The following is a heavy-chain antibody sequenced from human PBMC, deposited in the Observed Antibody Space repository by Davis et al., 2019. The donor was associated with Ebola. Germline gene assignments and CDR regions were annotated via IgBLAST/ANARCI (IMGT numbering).Heavy chain of an antibody. CDR1: GYTFTSYG. CDR3: ARTTPRHYYFYGLDV. J-gene: IGHJ6*04. D-gene: IGHD6-6*01. V-gene: IGHV1-18*01. Sequence: AASVKVSCKASGYTFTSYGISWVRQAPGQGLEWMGWISAYNGNTNYAQKFQGRITIIADESTSTAYVELSSLKSEDTAVYYCARTTPRHYYFYGLDVWGKGTTVTVSS. CDR2: ISAYNGNT.